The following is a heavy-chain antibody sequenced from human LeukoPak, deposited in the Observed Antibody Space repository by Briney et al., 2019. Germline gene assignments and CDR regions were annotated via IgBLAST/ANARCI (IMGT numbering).Heavy chain of an antibody. V-gene: IGHV3-7*01. CDR2: IKQDGSEK. Sequence: GGSLRLSCAASGFTFSNYWMSWVRQAPGKGLEWVANIKQDGSEKHYVDSVKGRFTISRDNAKNSLHLQMISLRAEDTSLYYCARIGSSGYELDYWGQGTLVTVSS. CDR3: ARIGSSGYELDY. D-gene: IGHD3-22*01. CDR1: GFTFSNYW. J-gene: IGHJ4*02.